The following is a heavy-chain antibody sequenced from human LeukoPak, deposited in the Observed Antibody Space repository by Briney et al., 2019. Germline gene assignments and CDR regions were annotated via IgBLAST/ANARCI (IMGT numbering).Heavy chain of an antibody. CDR2: INPNSGGT. CDR3: ARGPHWDPHFDY. D-gene: IGHD7-27*01. J-gene: IGHJ4*02. CDR1: GYTFTADYY. V-gene: IGHV1-2*02. Sequence: ASVKVSCKASGYTFTADYYIHWVRQAPGQGLEWMGWINPNSGGTNYVQKFQGRITMTRDTSISTAYMELTRLRSDDTAVYYCARGPHWDPHFDYWGQGTLVTVSS.